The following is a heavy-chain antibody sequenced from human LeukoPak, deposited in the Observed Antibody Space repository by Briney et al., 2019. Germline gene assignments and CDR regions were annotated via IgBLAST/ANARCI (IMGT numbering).Heavy chain of an antibody. J-gene: IGHJ4*02. V-gene: IGHV1-69*13. CDR3: AREGWLQLGAHYFDY. Sequence: GASVKVSCKASGGTFSSYAISWVRQAPGQGLEWMGGIIPIFGTANYAQKFQGRVTITADESTSTAYMELSSLRSEDTAVYYCAREGWLQLGAHYFDYWGQGTLVTVSS. CDR1: GGTFSSYA. CDR2: IIPIFGTA. D-gene: IGHD5-24*01.